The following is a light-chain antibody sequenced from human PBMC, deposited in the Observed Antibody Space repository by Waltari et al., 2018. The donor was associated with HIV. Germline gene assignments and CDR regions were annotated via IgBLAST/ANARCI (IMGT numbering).Light chain of an antibody. CDR1: VTSIGFTY. Sequence: QSVFPQPPSVSLAPGQKVTIHSPESVTSIGFTYFSWYQQVPGTDPKLIIYDDHKRPSGIPDRFSGSKSGTAATLGITGLQTGDEADYYCGTWDSSLDVLFGGGSKLTVL. V-gene: IGLV1-51*01. J-gene: IGLJ2*01. CDR3: GTWDSSLDVL. CDR2: DDH.